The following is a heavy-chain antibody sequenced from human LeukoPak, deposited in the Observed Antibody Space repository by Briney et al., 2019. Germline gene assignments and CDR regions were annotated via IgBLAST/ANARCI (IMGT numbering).Heavy chain of an antibody. Sequence: PWASVKVSCKVSGYTLTELSMHWVRQAPGKGLEWMGGFDPEDGETIYAQKFQGRVTMTEDTSTDTAYMELSRLRSDDTAVYYCARAYTIAASRRDMDVWGKGTTVTVSS. J-gene: IGHJ6*04. CDR2: FDPEDGET. V-gene: IGHV1-24*01. CDR3: ARAYTIAASRRDMDV. D-gene: IGHD2-21*01. CDR1: GYTLTELS.